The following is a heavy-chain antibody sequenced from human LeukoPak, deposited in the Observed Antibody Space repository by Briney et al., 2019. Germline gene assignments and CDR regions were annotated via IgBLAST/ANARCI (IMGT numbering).Heavy chain of an antibody. J-gene: IGHJ2*01. CDR2: INPNSGGT. CDR1: VYTFTGYY. Sequence: ASVKVSCKASVYTFTGYYSHWVRQAPGQGLDGMGWINPNSGGTNYAQKFQGRVTMTRVTSISTAYMELSRLRSDDTAVYYCARDGRDYWYFDLWGRGTLVTVSS. V-gene: IGHV1-2*02. CDR3: ARDGRDYWYFDL.